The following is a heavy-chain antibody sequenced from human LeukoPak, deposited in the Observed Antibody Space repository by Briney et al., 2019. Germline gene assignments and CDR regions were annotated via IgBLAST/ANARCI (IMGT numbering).Heavy chain of an antibody. CDR3: AKTTVTSEEYYYYYMDV. J-gene: IGHJ6*03. Sequence: VASVKVSCKTSGYTFTSYAISWVRQAPGQGLEWMGWIITYNGHTYYSQKLQGRVTMTTDTSTSTTYMELRSLRSDDTAVYYCAKTTVTSEEYYYYYMDVWGKGTTVTVSS. CDR1: GYTFTSYA. D-gene: IGHD4-17*01. CDR2: IITYNGHT. V-gene: IGHV1-18*01.